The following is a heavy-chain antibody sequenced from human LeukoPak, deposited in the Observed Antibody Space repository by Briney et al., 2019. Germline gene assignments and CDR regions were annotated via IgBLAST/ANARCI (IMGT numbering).Heavy chain of an antibody. D-gene: IGHD1-26*01. CDR2: IYYTGST. Sequence: PSETLSPTCTVSGGSISSYYWSWIRQPPGKGLDWIGYIYYTGSTNYNPSLKSRVTLSVDTSKNQFSLKLSSVTAADTAVYYCARSGRGLATRFDPWGQGILVTVSS. V-gene: IGHV4-59*13. J-gene: IGHJ5*02. CDR3: ARSGRGLATRFDP. CDR1: GGSISSYY.